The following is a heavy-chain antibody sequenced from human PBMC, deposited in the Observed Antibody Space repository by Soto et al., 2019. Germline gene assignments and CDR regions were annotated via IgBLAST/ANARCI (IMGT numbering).Heavy chain of an antibody. CDR2: TYFRSKSYN. D-gene: IGHD1-1*01. CDR3: AKGYNRWPKTGYDFDP. J-gene: IGHJ5*02. V-gene: IGHV6-1*01. CDR1: GDFFSSNTAS. Sequence: SQTIPLTCALSGDFFSSNTASWNWIRQSSSRSLEWLGRTYFRSKSYNDYAVSVKSRKIINPDTSNNQFSLKLKSVTPEDPALHYRAKGYNRWPKTGYDFDPWGQESMVAVYS.